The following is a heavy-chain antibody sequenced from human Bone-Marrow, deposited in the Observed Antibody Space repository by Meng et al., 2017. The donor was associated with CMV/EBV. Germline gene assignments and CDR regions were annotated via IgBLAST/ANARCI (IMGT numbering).Heavy chain of an antibody. V-gene: IGHV3-7*01. CDR1: GFPFSSYR. Sequence: GGSLRLSCAASGFPFSSYRMSWVRQAPGKGLEWVANIKQDGSEKYYVDSVKGRFTISRDNAKNSLYLQMNSLRAEDTAVYYCARGMGPLVHCRTCFYGMDVWGQGTTVTVAS. CDR2: IKQDGSEK. CDR3: ARGMGPLVHCRTCFYGMDV. D-gene: IGHD3-10*01. J-gene: IGHJ6*02.